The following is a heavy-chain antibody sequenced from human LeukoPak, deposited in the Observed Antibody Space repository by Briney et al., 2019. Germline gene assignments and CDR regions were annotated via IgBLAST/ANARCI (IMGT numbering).Heavy chain of an antibody. J-gene: IGHJ4*02. CDR3: ARVSLSSGCLSN. CDR1: GFTLSSYW. CDR2: INSDGSST. Sequence: SGGSLRLSCAASGFTLSSYWMHWVRQAPGKGLVWVSRINSDGSSTSYADSVKGRFTISRDNAKNTLYLQMNSLRAEDTVVYYCARVSLSSGCLSNWGQGTLVTVSS. D-gene: IGHD6-19*01. V-gene: IGHV3-74*01.